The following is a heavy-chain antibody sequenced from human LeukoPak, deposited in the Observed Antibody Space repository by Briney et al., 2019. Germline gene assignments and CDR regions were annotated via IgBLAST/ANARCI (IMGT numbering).Heavy chain of an antibody. CDR3: ARAYSYGYSYFDY. V-gene: IGHV4-59*01. Sequence: PSETLSPTCNVSGGSISSYYWSWIRQPPGKGLEWIGYIYYSGSTNYNPSLKSRVTISVDTSKNQFSLKLSSVTAADTAVYYCARAYSYGYSYFDYWGQGTLVTVSS. J-gene: IGHJ4*02. CDR2: IYYSGST. CDR1: GGSISSYY. D-gene: IGHD5-18*01.